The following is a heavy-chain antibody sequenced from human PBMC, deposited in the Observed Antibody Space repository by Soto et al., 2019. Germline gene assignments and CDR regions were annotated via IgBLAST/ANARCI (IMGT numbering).Heavy chain of an antibody. CDR3: ARHRINWFDP. V-gene: IGHV4-39*01. CDR2: IYCSGST. J-gene: IGHJ5*02. CDR1: GGSISSSSYY. Sequence: ETLSLTCTVSGGSISSSSYYWGWIRQPPGKGREWIGXIYCSGSTYYNPSLKSRVTISVDTPKNQFSLKLSSVTAADTAVYYCARHRINWFDPWGQGTLVTVSS.